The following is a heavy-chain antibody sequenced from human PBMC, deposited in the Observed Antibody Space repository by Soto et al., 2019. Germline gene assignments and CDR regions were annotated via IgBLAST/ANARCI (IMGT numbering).Heavy chain of an antibody. Sequence: PPETLSLTCTVSGPSISSYYCSCIRQPPGKGLEWIGYIYYSGSTNYNPSLKSRVTISVDTSKNQFSLKLSSVTAADTAVYYCARDNGYSYGYTLDHWGQGTLVTVS. D-gene: IGHD5-18*01. CDR2: IYYSGST. J-gene: IGHJ4*02. V-gene: IGHV4-59*01. CDR1: GPSISSYY. CDR3: ARDNGYSYGYTLDH.